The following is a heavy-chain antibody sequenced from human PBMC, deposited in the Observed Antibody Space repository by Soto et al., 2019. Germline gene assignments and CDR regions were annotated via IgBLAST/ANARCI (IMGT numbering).Heavy chain of an antibody. Sequence: GGSLRLSCAASGFTFSSYAMHWVRQAPGKGLEWVAVISYDGSNKYYADSVKGRFTISRDNSKNTLYLQMNSLRAEDTAVYYCARDLDGYAAYYYYCMDVWGQGTTVTVSS. D-gene: IGHD5-12*01. CDR3: ARDLDGYAAYYYYCMDV. CDR1: GFTFSSYA. CDR2: ISYDGSNK. J-gene: IGHJ6*02. V-gene: IGHV3-30-3*01.